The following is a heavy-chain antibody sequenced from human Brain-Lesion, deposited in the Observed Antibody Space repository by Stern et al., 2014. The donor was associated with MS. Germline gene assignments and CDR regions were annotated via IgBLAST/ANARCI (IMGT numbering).Heavy chain of an antibody. Sequence: QLVQSGAEVTKPGSSVKVSCKASGGTFSKFPSSWVRQAPGQGLEWMGGIFPVFGTPTYAQEFRGRVTSPADVSTSTVYMELSSLRSDDTAVYYCALSSETSDRWYSLGYDLWGQGTLVTVSS. D-gene: IGHD6-13*01. V-gene: IGHV1-69*01. CDR3: ALSSETSDRWYSLGYDL. CDR1: GGTFSKFP. CDR2: IFPVFGTP. J-gene: IGHJ5*02.